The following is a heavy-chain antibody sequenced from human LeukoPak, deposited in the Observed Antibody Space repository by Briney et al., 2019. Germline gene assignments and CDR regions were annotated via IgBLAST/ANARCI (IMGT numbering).Heavy chain of an antibody. CDR3: ARGPPESSNSDY. CDR2: VNPNSANT. CDR1: VYTFTSYD. V-gene: IGHV1-8*01. Sequence: GASVKVSSTASVYTFTSYDINWVRQATGQGGEWMGWVNPNSANTGYAQKFQGRVTMTRNTSISTAYMELSSLRSEDTAVYYCARGPPESSNSDYWGQGTLVTVSS. J-gene: IGHJ4*02. D-gene: IGHD6-13*01.